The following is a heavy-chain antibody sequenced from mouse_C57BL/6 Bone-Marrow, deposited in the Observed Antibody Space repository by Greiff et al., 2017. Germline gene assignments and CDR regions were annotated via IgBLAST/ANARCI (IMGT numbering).Heavy chain of an antibody. CDR2: INPYNGDT. CDR1: GYSFTGYF. CDR3: ARGGKGQSLYYSNYYVFDY. Sequence: EVQRVESGPELVKPGDSVKISCKASGYSFTGYFMNWVMQSHGKSLEWIGRINPYNGDTFYNQKFKGKATLTVDKSSSTAHMERRSLTSEDSAVYYCARGGKGQSLYYSNYYVFDYWGQGTTLTVSS. V-gene: IGHV1-20*01. D-gene: IGHD2-5*01. J-gene: IGHJ2*01.